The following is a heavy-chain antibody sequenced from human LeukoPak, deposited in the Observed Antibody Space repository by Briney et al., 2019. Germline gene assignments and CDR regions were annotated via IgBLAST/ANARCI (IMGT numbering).Heavy chain of an antibody. CDR1: GYTLTELS. CDR3: ATEISSIKKYSGSHPRDY. CDR2: FYPEDGET. Sequence: ASVTVSCKVSGYTLTELSMHWVRQAPGKGLEWMGGFYPEDGETIYAQKFQGRVTMTEDTSTDTAYMELSSLRSEDTAVYYCATEISSIKKYSGSHPRDYWGQGTLVTVSS. V-gene: IGHV1-24*01. J-gene: IGHJ4*02. D-gene: IGHD1-26*01.